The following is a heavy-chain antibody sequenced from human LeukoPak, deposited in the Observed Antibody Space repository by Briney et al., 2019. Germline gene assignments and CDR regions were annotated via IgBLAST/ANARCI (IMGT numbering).Heavy chain of an antibody. CDR3: AKDLTFDAFDI. D-gene: IGHD1-14*01. V-gene: IGHV3-74*01. Sequence: GGSLRLSCAASGFTFSTYWMHWVRQAPGKGLVWVSFINIDGSITSYADSVKGRFTISRDNAKDTLYLQMNSLRAEDTAVYYCAKDLTFDAFDIWGQGTMVTISS. CDR1: GFTFSTYW. J-gene: IGHJ3*02. CDR2: INIDGSIT.